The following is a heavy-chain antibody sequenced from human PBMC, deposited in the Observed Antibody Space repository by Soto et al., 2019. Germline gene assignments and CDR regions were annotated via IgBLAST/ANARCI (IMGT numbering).Heavy chain of an antibody. J-gene: IGHJ6*02. CDR3: ASERDGRNGMDV. D-gene: IGHD1-26*01. V-gene: IGHV6-1*01. Sequence: PPQSRSLTCAISVASVSINSAAWNWSRQSPSRGLEWLGRTYYRSKWYNDYAVSVKSRITINPDTSKNQFSLQLNSVTPEDTAVYYCASERDGRNGMDVWGQGTTVTVSS. CDR2: TYYRSKWYN. CDR1: VASVSINSAA.